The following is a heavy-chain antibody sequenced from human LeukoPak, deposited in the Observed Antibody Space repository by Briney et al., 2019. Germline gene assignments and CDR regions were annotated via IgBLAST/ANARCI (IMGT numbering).Heavy chain of an antibody. CDR1: GFTFSSYW. V-gene: IGHV3-23*01. Sequence: PGGSLRLSCAASGFTFSSYWMSWVRQAPGKGLEWVSAISGGGDSTYYGDSVKGRFTISRDNSKNTLYLQMNSLRAEDTAVYYCAKTRPLDSSSWSHGDYWGQGTLVTVSS. CDR2: ISGGGDST. CDR3: AKTRPLDSSSWSHGDY. D-gene: IGHD6-13*01. J-gene: IGHJ4*02.